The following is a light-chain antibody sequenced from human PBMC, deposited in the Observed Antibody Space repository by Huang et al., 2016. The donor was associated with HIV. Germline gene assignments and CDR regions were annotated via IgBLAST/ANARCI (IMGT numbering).Light chain of an antibody. V-gene: IGKV1-39*01. J-gene: IGKJ2*01. Sequence: DIQMTQSPSSLSASIGDRVTISCRASQTITNFLDWYQQKPGDAPKLLIYGGSSLQGGGPSRFSGSGSGTDFTLTINSLQPEDFATYYCQQSYSTPQTFGQGTKLEIK. CDR3: QQSYSTPQT. CDR2: GGS. CDR1: QTITNF.